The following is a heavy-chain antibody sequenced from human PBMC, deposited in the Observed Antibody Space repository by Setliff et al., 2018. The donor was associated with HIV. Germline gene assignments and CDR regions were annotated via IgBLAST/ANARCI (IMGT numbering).Heavy chain of an antibody. J-gene: IGHJ6*02. CDR2: IWYDGSDK. CDR1: GFSFSYYW. D-gene: IGHD2-8*02. V-gene: IGHV3-30*02. Sequence: GGSLRLSCAASGFSFSYYWMHWVRQAPGKGLEWVAFIWYDGSDKYYADSVKGRVTISRDNSKNTLFLEMNYLRAEDTAVYYCAKVYGTGYFYYYYGMHVWGQGTTVTVSS. CDR3: AKVYGTGYFYYYYGMHV.